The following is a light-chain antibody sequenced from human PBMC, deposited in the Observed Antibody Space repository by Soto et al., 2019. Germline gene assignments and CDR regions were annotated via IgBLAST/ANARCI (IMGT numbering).Light chain of an antibody. Sequence: QLTQSPSSLSASVGDRVTITCRASQGIASYLAWYQQKPGQAPNLLIHAASTLQSGVPSRFSGSGSGTDFTLTISSLQPEDFATYYCQQLNSYPLTFGGGTKVEI. CDR3: QQLNSYPLT. J-gene: IGKJ4*01. CDR1: QGIASY. V-gene: IGKV1-9*01. CDR2: AAS.